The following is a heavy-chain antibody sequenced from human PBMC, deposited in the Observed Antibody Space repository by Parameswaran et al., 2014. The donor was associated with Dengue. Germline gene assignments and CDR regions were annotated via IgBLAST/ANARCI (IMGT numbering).Heavy chain of an antibody. CDR1: GGSISSSNYY. J-gene: IGHJ4*02. CDR3: ANSAGTHCSSTSCPLDY. D-gene: IGHD2-2*01. V-gene: IGHV4-39*01. CDR2: VYYSGST. Sequence: SETLSLTCTVSGGSISSSNYYWGWIRQPPGKGLEWIGSVYYSGSTYYSPSLKSRVTISVDTSKNQFSLKLSSVTAADTAVYYCANSAGTHCSSTSCPLDYWGQGTLVTVSS.